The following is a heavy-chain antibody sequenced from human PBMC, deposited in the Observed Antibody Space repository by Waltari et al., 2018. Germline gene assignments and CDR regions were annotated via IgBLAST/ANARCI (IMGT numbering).Heavy chain of an antibody. CDR3: ARDIVVVVAATRDDAFDI. CDR2: INTGNGNT. Sequence: QVQLVQSGAEVKKPGASVKVSCKASGYTFTSYAMHWVRQAPGQRLEWMGLINTGNGNTKYSQKFQGRVTITRDTSASTAYMELSSLRSEDTAVYYCARDIVVVVAATRDDAFDIWGQGTMVTVSS. CDR1: GYTFTSYA. J-gene: IGHJ3*02. V-gene: IGHV1-3*04. D-gene: IGHD2-15*01.